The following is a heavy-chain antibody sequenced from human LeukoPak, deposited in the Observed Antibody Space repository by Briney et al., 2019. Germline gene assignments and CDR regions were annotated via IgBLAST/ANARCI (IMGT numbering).Heavy chain of an antibody. Sequence: PSETLSLTCTVSGGSIGSDNYYWDWIRQPPGEGLEFIAGIFYTGTTYYNPSLKSRVTISVDTSKNQFSLKLSSVTAADTAVYYCAREYAVGATNLIDYWGQGTLVTVSS. V-gene: IGHV4-39*07. CDR1: GGSIGSDNYY. D-gene: IGHD1-26*01. CDR3: AREYAVGATNLIDY. CDR2: IFYTGTT. J-gene: IGHJ4*02.